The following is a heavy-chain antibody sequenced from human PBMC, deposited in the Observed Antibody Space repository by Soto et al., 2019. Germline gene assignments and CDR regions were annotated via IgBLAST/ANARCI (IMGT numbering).Heavy chain of an antibody. CDR2: IWYDGSNK. D-gene: IGHD6-19*01. Sequence: GGSLRLSCAASGFTFSSYGMHWVRQAPGKGLEWVAVIWYDGSNKYYADSVKGRFTISRDNSKNTLYLQMNSLRAEDTAVYYCARDRRVNSSGCCWFDPWGQGTLVTVSS. J-gene: IGHJ5*02. CDR1: GFTFSSYG. CDR3: ARDRRVNSSGCCWFDP. V-gene: IGHV3-33*01.